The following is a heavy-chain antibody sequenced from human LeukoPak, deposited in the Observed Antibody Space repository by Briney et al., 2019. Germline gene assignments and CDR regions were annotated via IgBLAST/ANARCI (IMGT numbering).Heavy chain of an antibody. CDR3: AKAVGSSGYFSRDAFDI. CDR2: ISGGGSGT. V-gene: IGHV3-23*01. J-gene: IGHJ3*02. D-gene: IGHD3-22*01. Sequence: GGSLRLSCAPSGFTFSSYAMSWVRQAPGKDLEWVAVISGGGSGTYYADSVRGRFTISRDNSKNTVYLQMNSLRAEDTAIYYCAKAVGSSGYFSRDAFDIWGQGTMVTVSS. CDR1: GFTFSSYA.